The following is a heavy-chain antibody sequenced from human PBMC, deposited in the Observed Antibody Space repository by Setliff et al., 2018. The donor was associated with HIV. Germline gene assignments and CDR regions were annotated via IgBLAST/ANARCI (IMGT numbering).Heavy chain of an antibody. J-gene: IGHJ5*02. CDR1: GGSISSSSYY. V-gene: IGHV4-39*07. D-gene: IGHD3-16*01. CDR2: IYYSGST. Sequence: SETLSLTCTVSGGSISSSSYYWGWIRQPPGKGLEWIGSIYYSGSTYYNPSLRSRVTISVDTSKNQFSLKLSSVTAADTAVYYCAIDIRGSNNWFDPWGQGTLVTVSS. CDR3: AIDIRGSNNWFDP.